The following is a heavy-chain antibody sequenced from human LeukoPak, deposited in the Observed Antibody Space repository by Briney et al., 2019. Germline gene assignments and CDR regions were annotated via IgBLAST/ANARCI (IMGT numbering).Heavy chain of an antibody. V-gene: IGHV3-30*03. CDR3: ATLDTAMADAFDI. Sequence: PGGSLRLSCAASEFTFSSYGMHWVRQAPGKGLEWVAVISYDGSNKYYADSVKGRFTISRDNSKNTLYLQMNSLRAEDTAVYYCATLDTAMADAFDIWGQGTMVTVSS. CDR2: ISYDGSNK. CDR1: EFTFSSYG. D-gene: IGHD5-18*01. J-gene: IGHJ3*02.